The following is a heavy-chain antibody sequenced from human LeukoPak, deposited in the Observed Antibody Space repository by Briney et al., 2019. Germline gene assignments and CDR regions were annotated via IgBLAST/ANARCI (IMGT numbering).Heavy chain of an antibody. CDR2: VHHCGCC. CDR1: CGSINSRGYY. CDR3: TRRGEGSAYRDY. V-gene: IGHV4-39*02. J-gene: IGHJ4*02. Sequence: KPSETLSLTCTVACGSINSRGYYWGWIRQPPGKGLGWIAYVHHCGCCNHRPSLKRRVTISVDTSNKPLSLKVSSVTAADTVVYYCTRRGEGSAYRDYWVEGTRVSVST. D-gene: IGHD3-16*01.